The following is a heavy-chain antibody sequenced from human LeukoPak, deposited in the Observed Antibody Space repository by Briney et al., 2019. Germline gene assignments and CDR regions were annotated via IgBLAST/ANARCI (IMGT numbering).Heavy chain of an antibody. J-gene: IGHJ5*02. CDR1: GGSISSIIYY. V-gene: IGHV4-61*05. CDR3: ARFMSDTALSVWFDP. D-gene: IGHD5-18*01. Sequence: SETLSLTCTVSGGSISSIIYYWGWIRQPPGKGLEWIGHIYYSGSTNYNPSLKSRVTISVDTSKNQFSLKLSSVTAADTAVYYCARFMSDTALSVWFDPWGQGTLVTVSS. CDR2: IYYSGST.